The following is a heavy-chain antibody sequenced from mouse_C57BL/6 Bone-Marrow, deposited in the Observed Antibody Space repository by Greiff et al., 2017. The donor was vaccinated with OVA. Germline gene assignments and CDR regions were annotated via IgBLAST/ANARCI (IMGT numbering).Heavy chain of an antibody. CDR1: GYAFSSSW. CDR3: ARSYYYGSRKYAMDY. V-gene: IGHV1-82*01. CDR2: IYPGDGDT. D-gene: IGHD1-1*01. Sequence: QVQLKQSGPELVKPGASVKISCKASGYAFSSSWMNWVKQRPGKGLEWIGRIYPGDGDTNYNGKFKGKATLTADKSSSTAYMQLSSLTSEDSAVYFCARSYYYGSRKYAMDYWGQGTSVTVSS. J-gene: IGHJ4*01.